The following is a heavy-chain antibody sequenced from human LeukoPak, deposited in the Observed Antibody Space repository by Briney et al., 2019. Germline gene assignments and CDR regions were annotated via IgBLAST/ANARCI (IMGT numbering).Heavy chain of an antibody. CDR2: ISSSTTTI. J-gene: IGHJ3*02. CDR3: AKELTERWLIDAFDI. CDR1: GFSFSSYS. D-gene: IGHD6-19*01. Sequence: GGSLRLSCAASGFSFSSYSMNWVRQAPGKGLEWVSYISSSTTTIYYADSVKGRFTISRDNSKNTLYLQMSSLRAEDTAIYYCAKELTERWLIDAFDIWGQGTVVTVSS. V-gene: IGHV3-48*01.